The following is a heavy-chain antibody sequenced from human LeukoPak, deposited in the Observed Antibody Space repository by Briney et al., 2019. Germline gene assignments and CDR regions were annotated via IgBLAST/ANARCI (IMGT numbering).Heavy chain of an antibody. Sequence: GGSLRLSCAASGFTFSSYWMHWVRHAPGKGLVWVSRINSDGSSTSYADSVKGRFTISRDNAKNTLYLQMNSLRAEDTAVYYCARDRPNYYDSRIFDYWGQGTLVTVSS. V-gene: IGHV3-74*01. CDR1: GFTFSSYW. CDR3: ARDRPNYYDSRIFDY. D-gene: IGHD3-22*01. J-gene: IGHJ4*02. CDR2: INSDGSST.